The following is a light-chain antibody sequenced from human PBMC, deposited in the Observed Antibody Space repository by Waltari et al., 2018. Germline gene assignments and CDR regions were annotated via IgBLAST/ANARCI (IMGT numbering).Light chain of an antibody. Sequence: QSVLTQPPSVSAAPGQRVTISCPGGRSNIGTNYVSWYRQFPGTAPKLLIYENTERPSGIPGRSSGSKAGTSATLDITGLQAGDEADYYCGTWDSSLSGAVFGGGTHLTVL. V-gene: IGLV1-51*02. CDR2: ENT. J-gene: IGLJ7*01. CDR1: RSNIGTNY. CDR3: GTWDSSLSGAV.